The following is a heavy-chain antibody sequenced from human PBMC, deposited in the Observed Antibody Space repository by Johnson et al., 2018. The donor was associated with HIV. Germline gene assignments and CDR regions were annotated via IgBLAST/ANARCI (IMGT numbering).Heavy chain of an antibody. Sequence: QVQLVESGGGLVQPGGSLRLSCAASGFTFSNYGMHWVRQAPGKGLEWVAVVSYDGSYKYYADSMKGRFTISRDNYQNTLYLQMNSLRAEDTAVYYCAKEYLRYSGTYAGAFDIWGQGTMVTVSS. J-gene: IGHJ3*02. D-gene: IGHD1-26*01. CDR1: GFTFSNYG. CDR2: VSYDGSYK. V-gene: IGHV3-30*18. CDR3: AKEYLRYSGTYAGAFDI.